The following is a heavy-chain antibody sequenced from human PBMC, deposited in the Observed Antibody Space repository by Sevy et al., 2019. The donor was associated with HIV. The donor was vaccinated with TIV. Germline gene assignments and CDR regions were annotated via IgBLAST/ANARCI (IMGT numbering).Heavy chain of an antibody. CDR3: ATTKDYYESSGYPFDY. V-gene: IGHV1-24*01. D-gene: IGHD3-22*01. Sequence: ASVKVSCKVSGYTLTQLSMNWVRQAPGKGLEWMGSFDPEDGETIYAQKFQGTVTMTEDRSTDTAYMDLSSLRSEDTAVYYCATTKDYYESSGYPFDYWGQGTLVTVSS. CDR1: GYTLTQLS. J-gene: IGHJ4*02. CDR2: FDPEDGET.